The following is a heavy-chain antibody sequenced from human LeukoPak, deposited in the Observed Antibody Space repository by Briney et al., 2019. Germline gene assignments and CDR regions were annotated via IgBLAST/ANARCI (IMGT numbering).Heavy chain of an antibody. J-gene: IGHJ4*02. D-gene: IGHD3-22*01. CDR2: ISSSSSYI. CDR1: GCTFSSYS. Sequence: PGGSLRLSCAASGCTFSSYSMNWVRQAPGKGLEWVSSISSSSSYIYYADSVKGRFTISRDNAKNSLYLQMNSLRAEDTAVYYCARDFSYYDSSGQCGYWGQGTLVTASS. V-gene: IGHV3-21*01. CDR3: ARDFSYYDSSGQCGY.